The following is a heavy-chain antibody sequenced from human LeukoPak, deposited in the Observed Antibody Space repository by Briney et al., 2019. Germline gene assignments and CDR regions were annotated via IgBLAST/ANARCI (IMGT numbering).Heavy chain of an antibody. J-gene: IGHJ3*01. V-gene: IGHV3-43*02. D-gene: IGHD2-2*03. Sequence: PGGSLRLSCAASGFSFDDYAMHWVRQAPGKGLEWVSLISGDAGSTYYADSVRGRFSISRDSSKNSLFLQMNSLRTEDTAFYFCAKVIGYCSSTSCSLFDDAFDVWGQGTMVTVSS. CDR3: AKVIGYCSSTSCSLFDDAFDV. CDR1: GFSFDDYA. CDR2: ISGDAGST.